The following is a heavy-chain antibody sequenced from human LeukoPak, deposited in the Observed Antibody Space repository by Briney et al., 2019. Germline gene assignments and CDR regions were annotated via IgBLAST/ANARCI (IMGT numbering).Heavy chain of an antibody. Sequence: ASVKVSCKASGYTFTRYDINWVRQATGQGLEWMGWMNPNSGNTGYAQKLQDRVTITRDTSMSTAYMELSSLRSEDTAVYYCARAERRSYDFWGDQHYYYMDVWGKGTTVTVSS. D-gene: IGHD3-3*01. J-gene: IGHJ6*03. CDR3: ARAERRSYDFWGDQHYYYMDV. V-gene: IGHV1-8*03. CDR1: GYTFTRYD. CDR2: MNPNSGNT.